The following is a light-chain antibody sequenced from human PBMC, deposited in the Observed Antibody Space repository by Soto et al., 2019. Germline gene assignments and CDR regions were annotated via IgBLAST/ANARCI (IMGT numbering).Light chain of an antibody. J-gene: IGLJ1*01. CDR1: SSDVGGYNY. CDR2: EVS. Sequence: QSVLPQPRFVSGAPGQSITISCTGTSSDVGGYNYVSWYQQHPGKAPKLMIYEVSNRPSGVSNRFSGSKSGNTASLTISGLQAEDEADYYCSSYTSSSTDIFGPGPKVTVL. CDR3: SSYTSSSTDI. V-gene: IGLV2-14*01.